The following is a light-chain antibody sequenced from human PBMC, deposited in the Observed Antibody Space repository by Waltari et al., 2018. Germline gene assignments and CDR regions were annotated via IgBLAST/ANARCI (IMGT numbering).Light chain of an antibody. CDR2: LTY. CDR1: QDIRYD. CDR3: LQDSHYPWT. V-gene: IGKV1-6*02. Sequence: AVQLTQSPSSLSASVGDRVTITCRSSQDIRYDLSWYQHKPGSAPKLLIYLTYSLQSGVPPRFSGSGSGTEFTFTISSLQPEDYATYYCLQDSHYPWTFGPGTKVEI. J-gene: IGKJ1*01.